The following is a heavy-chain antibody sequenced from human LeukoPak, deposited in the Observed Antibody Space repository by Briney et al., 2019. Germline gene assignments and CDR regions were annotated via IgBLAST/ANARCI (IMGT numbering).Heavy chain of an antibody. Sequence: AGGSLRLSCAASGFTFSSYWMHWVRQAPGKGLVWVSRINSDGSSTSYADSVKGRFTISRDNVKNTLYLQMNSLRAEDTAVYYCASYLYGSGSYSLDYWGQGTLVTVSS. CDR3: ASYLYGSGSYSLDY. CDR2: INSDGSST. D-gene: IGHD3-10*01. J-gene: IGHJ4*02. CDR1: GFTFSSYW. V-gene: IGHV3-74*01.